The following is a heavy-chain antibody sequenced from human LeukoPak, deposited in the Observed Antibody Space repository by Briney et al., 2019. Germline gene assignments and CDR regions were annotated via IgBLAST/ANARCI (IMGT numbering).Heavy chain of an antibody. Sequence: GGSLRLSCAASGFTFSDYYMSWIRQAPGKGLEWVSYISSSGSTIYYADSVKGRLTISRDNAKNSLYLQMNSLRAEDTAVYYCAREHRSGDYYYYYGMDVWGQGTTVTVSS. CDR1: GFTFSDYY. CDR2: ISSSGSTI. J-gene: IGHJ6*02. CDR3: AREHRSGDYYYYYGMDV. V-gene: IGHV3-11*01.